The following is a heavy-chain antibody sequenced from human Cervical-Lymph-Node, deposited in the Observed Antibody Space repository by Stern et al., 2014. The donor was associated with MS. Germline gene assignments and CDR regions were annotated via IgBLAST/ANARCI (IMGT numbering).Heavy chain of an antibody. Sequence: QVQLVQSGSEVQKPGASGQVSCKASEYTHNNYLIHWVRQAPGQRPDWMGGINPSGATNYAQKVQDRVTMTTDASTSTFYMELSRLRSEDTAVYYCAVRYCSGGRCYSVPDVWGQGTTVIVSS. J-gene: IGHJ6*02. CDR2: INPSGAT. CDR3: AVRYCSGGRCYSVPDV. CDR1: EYTHNNYL. V-gene: IGHV1-46*02. D-gene: IGHD2-15*01.